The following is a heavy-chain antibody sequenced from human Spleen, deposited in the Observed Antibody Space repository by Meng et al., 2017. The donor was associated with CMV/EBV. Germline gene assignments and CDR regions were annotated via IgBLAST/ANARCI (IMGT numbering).Heavy chain of an antibody. V-gene: IGHV4-61*02. CDR2: ISSSGSI. CDR1: GGSISSGDYY. D-gene: IGHD3-10*01. J-gene: IGHJ4*02. Sequence: QVQLQESGPGLVQPSQTLSLTCTVSGGSISSGDYYWSWIRQPPGKGLEWIGRISSSGSIDDNHSFRSRAIMSIDTSKNQLSLKLFSVTAADTAVYYCARAGARGVPVDYWGQGILVTVSS. CDR3: ARAGARGVPVDY.